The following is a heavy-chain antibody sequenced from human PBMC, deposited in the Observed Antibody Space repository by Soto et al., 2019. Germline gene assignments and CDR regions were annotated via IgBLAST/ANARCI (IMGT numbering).Heavy chain of an antibody. CDR2: IIPIFGTA. Sequence: QVQLVQSGAEVKKPGSSVKVSCKASGGTFSSYAISWVRQAPGQGLEWMGGIIPIFGTANYAQKLQGRVTITADESTRTAYMELSGLRSEDTAVYYCARGGQRFLEQYYCDYWGQGTLVTVSS. D-gene: IGHD3-3*01. CDR3: ARGGQRFLEQYYCDY. J-gene: IGHJ4*02. V-gene: IGHV1-69*12. CDR1: GGTFSSYA.